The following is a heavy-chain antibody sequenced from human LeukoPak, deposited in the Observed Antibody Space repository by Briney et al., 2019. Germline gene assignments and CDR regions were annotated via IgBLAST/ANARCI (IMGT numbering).Heavy chain of an antibody. CDR1: GYFISSGYY. V-gene: IGHV4-38-2*02. Sequence: PSETLSLTCTVSGYFISSGYYWGWIRQPPGKGLEWIGSIYHSGSTYYNPSLKSRVTISVDTSKNQFSLKLSSVTAADTAVYYCARDLPHSGYFDYWGQGTLVTVSS. CDR2: IYHSGST. J-gene: IGHJ4*02. CDR3: ARDLPHSGYFDY.